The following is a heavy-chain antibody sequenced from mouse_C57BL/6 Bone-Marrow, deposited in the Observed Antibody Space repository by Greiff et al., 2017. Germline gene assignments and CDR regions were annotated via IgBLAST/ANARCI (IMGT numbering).Heavy chain of an antibody. V-gene: IGHV14-1*01. D-gene: IGHD1-1*01. Sequence: VQLQQSGAELVRPGASVKLSCTASGFNIKDYYMHWVKQRPEQGLEWIGRIDPEDGDTEYAPKFQGKATMTADTSSNTAYLQLSSLTSEDTGVYYGTYSYYGSVLDVWGQGTSVTVSS. J-gene: IGHJ4*01. CDR3: TYSYYGSVLDV. CDR2: IDPEDGDT. CDR1: GFNIKDYY.